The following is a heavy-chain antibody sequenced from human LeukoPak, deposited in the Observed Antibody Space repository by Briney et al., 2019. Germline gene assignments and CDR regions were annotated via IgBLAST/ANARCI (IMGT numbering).Heavy chain of an antibody. CDR3: ARDLDTAMVNDAFDI. J-gene: IGHJ3*02. CDR2: ISSDGFNK. D-gene: IGHD5-18*01. Sequence: GRSLRLSYAASGFSFSTYAIHWVRQAPGKGLEWVAVISSDGFNKYCADSVKGRFTISRDNSKNTLFLQMNSLGPEDTAVYYCARDLDTAMVNDAFDIWGQGTMVTISS. V-gene: IGHV3-30*04. CDR1: GFSFSTYA.